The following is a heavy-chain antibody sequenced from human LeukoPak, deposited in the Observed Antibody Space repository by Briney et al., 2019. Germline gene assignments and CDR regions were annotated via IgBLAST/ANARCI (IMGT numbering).Heavy chain of an antibody. CDR2: IYSSGTT. CDR3: ARIFCSGGNCYHFDY. Sequence: SETLSLTCTVSGGSISSSSNYWNWLRQPAGKGLEWIGRIYSSGTTTYNPSLKGRVTISLDTSKNQFSLKLTCVTAADTAVYYCARIFCSGGNCYHFDYWGQGTLVTVSS. J-gene: IGHJ4*02. CDR1: GGSISSSSNY. V-gene: IGHV4-61*02. D-gene: IGHD2-15*01.